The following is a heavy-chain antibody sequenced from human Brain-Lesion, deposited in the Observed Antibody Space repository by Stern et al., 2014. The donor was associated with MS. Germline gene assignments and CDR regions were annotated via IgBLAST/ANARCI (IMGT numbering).Heavy chain of an antibody. CDR3: AKDRQYLTYFFDH. D-gene: IGHD2/OR15-2a*01. J-gene: IGHJ5*02. Sequence: VQLVESGGGVVQPGRPLRLSCVASGFTFGSCAMHWVRQAPGKGLGWVAGVSYDGSNKYSADSVKGLFTISRDNSQNTLYMQMSSLRPEDTAVYYCAKDRQYLTYFFDHLGQGSLVTVSS. CDR2: VSYDGSNK. V-gene: IGHV3-30*18. CDR1: GFTFGSCA.